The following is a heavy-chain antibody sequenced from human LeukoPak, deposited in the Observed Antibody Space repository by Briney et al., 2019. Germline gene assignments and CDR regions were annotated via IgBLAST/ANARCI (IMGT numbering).Heavy chain of an antibody. J-gene: IGHJ4*02. Sequence: GGSLRLSCAASGFTFSTYALSWVRQAPGRGLEWVSSISANGGSTYSADSVKGRFPFSRDNSKNTLHLQMNSLRAEDTAVYHCARQLGYCSDGSCYFDYWGQGTLVTVSS. D-gene: IGHD2-15*01. CDR2: ISANGGST. CDR1: GFTFSTYA. V-gene: IGHV3-23*01. CDR3: ARQLGYCSDGSCYFDY.